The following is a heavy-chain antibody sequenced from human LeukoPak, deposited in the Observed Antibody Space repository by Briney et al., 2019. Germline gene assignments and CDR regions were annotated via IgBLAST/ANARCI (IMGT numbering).Heavy chain of an antibody. CDR1: GYTFTSYG. CDR3: ASIDYYYYYMDV. V-gene: IGHV1-18*01. Sequence: GASVKVSCEASGYTFTSYGISWVRQAPGQGLEWMGWISAYNGNTNYAQKLQGRVTMTTDTSTSTAYMELRSLRSDDTAVYYCASIDYYYYYMDVWGKGTTVTVSS. CDR2: ISAYNGNT. J-gene: IGHJ6*03.